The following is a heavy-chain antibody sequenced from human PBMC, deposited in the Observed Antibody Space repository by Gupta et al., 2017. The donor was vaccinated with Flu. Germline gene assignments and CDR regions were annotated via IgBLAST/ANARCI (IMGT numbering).Heavy chain of an antibody. CDR2: INHSGST. Sequence: QVQLQQWGAGLLKPSETLSLTCAVYGGSFSGYYWSWIRQPPGKGLEWIGEINHSGSTNYNPSLKRRVTISVDTSKNQFSLKLSSVTAADTAVYYCARGPPRYCDWFGVPLDPWGQGTLVTVSS. J-gene: IGHJ5*02. CDR3: ARGPPRYCDWFGVPLDP. D-gene: IGHD3-9*01. V-gene: IGHV4-34*01. CDR1: GGSFSGYY.